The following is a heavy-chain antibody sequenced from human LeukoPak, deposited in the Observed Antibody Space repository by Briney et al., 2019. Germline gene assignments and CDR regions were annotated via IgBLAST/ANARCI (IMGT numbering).Heavy chain of an antibody. Sequence: PSETLSLTCTVPGGSISSYYWSWIRQPPGKGLEWIGYIYYSGSTNYNPSLKSRVTISVDTSKNQFSLKLSSVTAADTAVYYCARNYDFWSGYYTGSFGFDYWGQGTLVTVSS. V-gene: IGHV4-59*01. J-gene: IGHJ4*02. D-gene: IGHD3-3*01. CDR2: IYYSGST. CDR1: GGSISSYY. CDR3: ARNYDFWSGYYTGSFGFDY.